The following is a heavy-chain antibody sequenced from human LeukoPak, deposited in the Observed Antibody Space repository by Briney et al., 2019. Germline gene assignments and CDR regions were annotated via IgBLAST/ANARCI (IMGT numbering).Heavy chain of an antibody. CDR1: VGTFSSYA. CDR3: ARGGSDSSGYYYGVDY. CDR2: IIPIFGTA. V-gene: IGHV1-69*13. Sequence: ASVKVSCKASVGTFSSYAISWVRQAPGQGLEWMGGIIPIFGTANYAQKFQGRVTITADESTSTAYMELSSLRSEDTAVYYCARGGSDSSGYYYGVDYWGQGTLVTVSS. J-gene: IGHJ4*02. D-gene: IGHD3-22*01.